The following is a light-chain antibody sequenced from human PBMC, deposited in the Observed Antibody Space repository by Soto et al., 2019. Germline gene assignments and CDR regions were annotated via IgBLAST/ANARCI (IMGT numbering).Light chain of an antibody. Sequence: EIVLTQSPGTLSLSPGERATLSCRASQSISSSYLAWYQQKPGQAPRLLVYGASSRATGIPDRFSGSGSGTDFTLTISRLEPEDFAVYYCQQYVSSRFTFGPGNKVDIK. CDR1: QSISSSY. CDR3: QQYVSSRFT. V-gene: IGKV3-20*01. CDR2: GAS. J-gene: IGKJ3*01.